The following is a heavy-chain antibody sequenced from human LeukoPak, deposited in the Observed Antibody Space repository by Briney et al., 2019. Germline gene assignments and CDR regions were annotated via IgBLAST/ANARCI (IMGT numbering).Heavy chain of an antibody. J-gene: IGHJ4*02. Sequence: GGSLRLSCAASGFTFSTYSMSWVRQMSGKGLEWMGIIYPGDSDTRYSPSFQGQVTISADKSISTAYLQWSSLKASDTAMYYCARHYSSSSDELGYWGQGTLVTVSS. CDR1: GFTFSTYS. CDR3: ARHYSSSSDELGY. D-gene: IGHD6-6*01. V-gene: IGHV5-51*01. CDR2: IYPGDSDT.